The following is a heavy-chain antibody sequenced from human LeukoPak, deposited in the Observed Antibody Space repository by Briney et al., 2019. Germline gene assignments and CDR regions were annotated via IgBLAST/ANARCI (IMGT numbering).Heavy chain of an antibody. CDR2: IIPIFGTA. D-gene: IGHD5-18*01. CDR3: ATGIHTAMVNKY. CDR1: GGTFSSYA. V-gene: IGHV1-69*01. Sequence: KVSCXASGGTFSSYAISWVRQAPGQGLEWMGGIIPIFGTANYAQKFQGRVTITADESTSTAYMELSSLRSEDTAVYYCATGIHTAMVNKYWGQGTLVTVSS. J-gene: IGHJ4*02.